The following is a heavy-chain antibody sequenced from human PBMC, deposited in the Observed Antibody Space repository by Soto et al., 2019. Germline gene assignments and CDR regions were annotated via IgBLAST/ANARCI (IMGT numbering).Heavy chain of an antibody. Sequence: QVQLVQSGAEVKKPGASVKVSCKASGYTFTSYDINWVRQATGQGLEWMGWMNPNSGNTGYAQKFQGRVTMTRNTSISTAYMELSSLRSEDTAVYYCARGGNYYGSNRRGWFDPWGQGTLVTVSS. J-gene: IGHJ5*02. CDR1: GYTFTSYD. CDR2: MNPNSGNT. D-gene: IGHD3-10*01. CDR3: ARGGNYYGSNRRGWFDP. V-gene: IGHV1-8*01.